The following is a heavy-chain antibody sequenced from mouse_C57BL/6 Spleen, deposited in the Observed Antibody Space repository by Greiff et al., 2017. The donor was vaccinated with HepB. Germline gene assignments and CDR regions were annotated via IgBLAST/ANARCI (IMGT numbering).Heavy chain of an antibody. V-gene: IGHV14-4*01. Sequence: EVKVVESGAELVRPGASVKLSCTASGFNIKDDYMHWVKQRPEQGLEWIGWIDPENGDTEYASKFQGKATITADTSSNTAYLQLSSLTSEDTAVYYCTTWGSGYYWGQGTTLTVSS. CDR2: IDPENGDT. CDR3: TTWGSGYY. CDR1: GFNIKDDY. D-gene: IGHD3-2*02. J-gene: IGHJ2*01.